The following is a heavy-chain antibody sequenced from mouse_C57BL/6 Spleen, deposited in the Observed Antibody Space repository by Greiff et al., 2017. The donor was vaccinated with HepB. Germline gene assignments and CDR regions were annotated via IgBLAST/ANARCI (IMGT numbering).Heavy chain of an antibody. V-gene: IGHV1-64*01. D-gene: IGHD2-3*01. Sequence: QVQLQQPGAELVKPGASVKLSCKASGYTFTSYWMHWVKQRPGQGLEWIGMIHPNSGSTNYNEKFKSKATLTVDKSSSTAYMQLSSLTSEDSAVYYCARRADGYYFDVWGTGTTVTVSS. CDR2: IHPNSGST. CDR1: GYTFTSYW. CDR3: ARRADGYYFDV. J-gene: IGHJ1*03.